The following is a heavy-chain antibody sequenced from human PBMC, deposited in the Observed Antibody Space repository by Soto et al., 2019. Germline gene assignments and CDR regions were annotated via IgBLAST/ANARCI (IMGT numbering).Heavy chain of an antibody. CDR3: ARHPVLGYYYDSSGPPDYYYGMDV. CDR1: GGSISSSSYY. J-gene: IGHJ6*02. CDR2: IYYSGST. D-gene: IGHD3-22*01. V-gene: IGHV4-39*01. Sequence: PSETLSLTCTVSGGSISSSSYYWGWIRQPPGKGLEWIGSIYYSGSTYYNPSLKSRVTISVDTSKNQFSLKLSSVTAADTAVYYCARHPVLGYYYDSSGPPDYYYGMDVWGQGTTV.